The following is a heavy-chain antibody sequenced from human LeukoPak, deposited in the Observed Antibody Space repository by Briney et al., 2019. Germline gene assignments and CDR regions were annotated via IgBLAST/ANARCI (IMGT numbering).Heavy chain of an antibody. D-gene: IGHD3-3*01. CDR1: GFTFSGHW. CDR2: INERGTDS. Sequence: GGSLRLSCTASGFTFSGHWIHWVRQPPGMGLVWVSRINERGTDSMYAESVKGRFTISRDNSKNTLYLQMNSLRAEDTAVYYCARGTYYDFWSGYYRPIDAFDIWGQGTMVTVSS. J-gene: IGHJ3*02. V-gene: IGHV3-74*03. CDR3: ARGTYYDFWSGYYRPIDAFDI.